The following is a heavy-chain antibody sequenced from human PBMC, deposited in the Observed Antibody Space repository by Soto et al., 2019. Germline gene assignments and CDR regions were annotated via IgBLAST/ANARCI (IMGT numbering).Heavy chain of an antibody. J-gene: IGHJ4*02. V-gene: IGHV3-23*01. CDR1: GFTFTSYA. CDR2: VSGSGTST. Sequence: EVQLLESGGGLLQPGGSLRLSCATSGFTFTSYAMSWVRQAPGKGLEWVSAVSGSGTSTFHADSVKGRFTISRDNSKNTLYLQIISLRAEDAAVYFCAKETGDLWSGYDWGYFDKWGQGSLVPVCS. D-gene: IGHD3-3*01. CDR3: AKETGDLWSGYDWGYFDK.